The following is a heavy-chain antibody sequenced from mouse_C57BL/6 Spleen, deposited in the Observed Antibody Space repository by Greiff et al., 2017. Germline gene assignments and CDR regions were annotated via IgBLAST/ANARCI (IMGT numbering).Heavy chain of an antibody. V-gene: IGHV1-76*01. Sequence: QVQLQQSGAELVRPGASVKLSCKASGYTFTDYYINWVKQRPGQGLEWIARIYPGSGNTYYNEKFKGKATLTAETSSSTAYMQLSSLTSEASAVYCCESEGGYVYAMDYWGQGTSVTVSS. J-gene: IGHJ4*01. CDR1: GYTFTDYY. CDR3: ESEGGYVYAMDY. D-gene: IGHD2-2*01. CDR2: IYPGSGNT.